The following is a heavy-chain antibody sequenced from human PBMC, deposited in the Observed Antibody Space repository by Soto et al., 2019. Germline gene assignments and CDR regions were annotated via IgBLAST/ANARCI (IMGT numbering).Heavy chain of an antibody. CDR3: ARLYCGGDCYGTLFDY. Sequence: PSETLSLTCAVSGGSISSGGYSWSWIRQPPGKGLEWIGYIYHSGSTYYNPSLKSRVTISVDRSKNQFSLKLSSVTAADTAVYYCARLYCGGDCYGTLFDYWGQGTLVTVSS. J-gene: IGHJ4*02. CDR1: GGSISSGGYS. V-gene: IGHV4-30-2*01. D-gene: IGHD2-21*02. CDR2: IYHSGST.